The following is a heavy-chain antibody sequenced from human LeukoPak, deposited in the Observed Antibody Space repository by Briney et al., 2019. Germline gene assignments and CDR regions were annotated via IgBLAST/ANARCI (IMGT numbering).Heavy chain of an antibody. Sequence: ASVKVSCKASGYTXTNYYMHWVRQAPGQGLEWMGIINPSGGRTTYAQKFQGRVTMTRDTSTSTVYIYLSSLRSEDTALYYCAREYDSNSSFDYWGQGTLVTVSS. D-gene: IGHD6-6*01. CDR2: INPSGGRT. J-gene: IGHJ4*02. CDR3: AREYDSNSSFDY. CDR1: GYTXTNYY. V-gene: IGHV1-46*01.